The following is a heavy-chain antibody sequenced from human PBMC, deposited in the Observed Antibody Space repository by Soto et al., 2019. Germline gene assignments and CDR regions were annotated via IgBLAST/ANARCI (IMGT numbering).Heavy chain of an antibody. J-gene: IGHJ4*02. CDR1: GYTFTSYD. D-gene: IGHD2-2*01. Sequence: GASVKVSCKASGYTFTSYDINCGRQATGQGPEWMGWMNPNNGKTGYAQKFQGRVTMTRNTSISTAYMQLSSLRSDDTAVYYCARPHCSSTTCGPYFFDSWGQGTQVTVSS. V-gene: IGHV1-8*01. CDR3: ARPHCSSTTCGPYFFDS. CDR2: MNPNNGKT.